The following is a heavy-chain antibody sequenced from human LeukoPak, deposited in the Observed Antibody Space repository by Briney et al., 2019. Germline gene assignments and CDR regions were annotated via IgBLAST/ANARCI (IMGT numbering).Heavy chain of an antibody. V-gene: IGHV4-4*02. D-gene: IGHD5-24*01. J-gene: IGHJ4*02. CDR1: GGSISSSNW. CDR3: ARTGSWLQPPYYFDY. CDR2: IYHSGST. Sequence: PSGTLSLTCAVSGGSISSSNWWSWVRQPPGKGLEWIGEIYHSGSTNYNPSLKSRVTISVDKSKNQFSLKLSSVTAADTAVYYCARTGSWLQPPYYFDYWGQGTLVTVSS.